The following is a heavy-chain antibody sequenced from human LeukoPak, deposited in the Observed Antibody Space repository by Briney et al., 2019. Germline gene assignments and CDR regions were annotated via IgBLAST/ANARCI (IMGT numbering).Heavy chain of an antibody. D-gene: IGHD5-18*01. CDR3: ARGDQLWATFDY. CDR2: IYHSGST. Sequence: SQTLSLTCAVSGGSISSGGYSWSWLRQPTGRGLEWIGYIYHSGSTYYNPSLKSRVTISVDRSKNQFSLKLSSVTAADTAVYYCARGDQLWATFDYWGQGTLVTVSS. J-gene: IGHJ4*02. CDR1: GGSISSGGYS. V-gene: IGHV4-30-2*01.